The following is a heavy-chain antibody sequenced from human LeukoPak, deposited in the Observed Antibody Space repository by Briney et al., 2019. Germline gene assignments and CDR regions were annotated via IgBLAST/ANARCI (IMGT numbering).Heavy chain of an antibody. CDR1: GYTFTGYY. CDR2: MVPSSGVS. D-gene: IGHD2-2*01. CDR3: STEDKYCTSTTCGDF. J-gene: IGHJ4*02. V-gene: IGHV1-2*02. Sequence: ASVKVSCKASGYTFTGYYMHWVRQAPGQGLEWMGYMVPSSGVSHYSQKFQDRVTMTRDTSTSTAYLELSGLTSDDTAVYYCSTEDKYCTSTTCGDFWGQGTLVTVSS.